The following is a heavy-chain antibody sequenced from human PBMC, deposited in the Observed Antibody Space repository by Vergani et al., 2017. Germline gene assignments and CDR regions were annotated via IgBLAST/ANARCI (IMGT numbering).Heavy chain of an antibody. CDR2: IYYSGST. D-gene: IGHD1-26*01. CDR3: ARVLVGATYFDY. Sequence: QVQLQESGPGLVKPSQTLSLTCTVSGGSISSGDYYWSWIRQPPGNGLEWIGYIYYSGSTSYNPSLKSRVTISVDTSKNQFSLKLSSVTAADTAVYYCARVLVGATYFDYWGQGTLVTVSS. CDR1: GGSISSGDYY. J-gene: IGHJ4*02. V-gene: IGHV4-30-4*08.